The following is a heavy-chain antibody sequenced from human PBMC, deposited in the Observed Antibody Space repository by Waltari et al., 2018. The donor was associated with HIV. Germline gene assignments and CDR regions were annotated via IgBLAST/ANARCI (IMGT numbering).Heavy chain of an antibody. Sequence: EVQLVQSGGGLIKPGGSLRLSGAASGFSVPNYWMHWVRQSPGKGLVWVSRSNIDGRTIDYADSVKGRFTISRDSSKNTLSLQMNSLREEDTAVYYCSRDTFGEYDFWGQGALVTVSS. CDR3: SRDTFGEYDF. CDR2: SNIDGRTI. D-gene: IGHD3-3*01. V-gene: IGHV3-74*01. CDR1: GFSVPNYW. J-gene: IGHJ4*02.